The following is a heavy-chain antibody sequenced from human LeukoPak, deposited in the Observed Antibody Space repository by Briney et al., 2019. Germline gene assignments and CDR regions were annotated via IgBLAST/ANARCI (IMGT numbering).Heavy chain of an antibody. Sequence: ASVKVSCKASGYTFTSYGINWVRQAPGQGLEWMGWISGYNGDTNYAQKLQGRVTMTTDTSTSTARMELRSLRSDDTAVYYCARVAWYYGSGSPPDYWGQGTLVTVSS. V-gene: IGHV1-18*04. D-gene: IGHD3-10*01. J-gene: IGHJ4*02. CDR2: ISGYNGDT. CDR3: ARVAWYYGSGSPPDY. CDR1: GYTFTSYG.